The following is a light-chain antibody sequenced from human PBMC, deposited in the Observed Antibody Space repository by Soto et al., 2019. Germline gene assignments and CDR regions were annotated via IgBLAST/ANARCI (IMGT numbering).Light chain of an antibody. CDR3: CSYAGSYVYV. CDR2: DVS. Sequence: QSALTQPRSVSGSPGQSVSISFTGTSSDVGGYNYVSWYQQHPGKAPKLMLHDVSKRPSGVPDRFSGSKSGNTASLTISGLQAEDEADYYCCSYAGSYVYVFGTGTKLTVL. V-gene: IGLV2-11*01. J-gene: IGLJ1*01. CDR1: SSDVGGYNY.